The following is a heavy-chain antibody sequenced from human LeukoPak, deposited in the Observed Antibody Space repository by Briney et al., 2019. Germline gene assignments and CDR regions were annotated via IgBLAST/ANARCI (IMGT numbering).Heavy chain of an antibody. V-gene: IGHV4-59*11. CDR2: VYYSGGT. D-gene: IGHD3-22*01. J-gene: IGHJ3*02. CDR3: ARLLDNDSSGDPDTFDM. CDR1: GVSISGHY. Sequence: SETLSLTCTVSGVSISGHYWSWIRQPPGNGLEWIGFVYYSGGTRYNPSLHSRVTISADTSKNHLSLKLTSVTAADTAVYYCARLLDNDSSGDPDTFDMWGQGIEVTVSS.